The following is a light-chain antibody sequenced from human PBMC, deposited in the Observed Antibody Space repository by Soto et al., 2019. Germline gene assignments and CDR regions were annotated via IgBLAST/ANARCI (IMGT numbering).Light chain of an antibody. Sequence: DIQMTQSPSTLSASVGDRVTITCRASQSISSWLAWYQQKPGKAPKLLIYKASSLESGVPSRFSGSGSGTEFTLTSSSLQPDDFATYYCQQYNRGRTFGQGTKVEIK. J-gene: IGKJ1*01. CDR3: QQYNRGRT. CDR2: KAS. CDR1: QSISSW. V-gene: IGKV1-5*03.